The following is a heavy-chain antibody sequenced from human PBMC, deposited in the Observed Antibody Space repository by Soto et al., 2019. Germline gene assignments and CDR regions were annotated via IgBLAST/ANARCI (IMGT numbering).Heavy chain of an antibody. Sequence: EVQLVESGGGLVQPGRSLRLSCVVSGLTFDEHAMHWVRQGPGKGLEWVSGIFWSGGSVGYADSVKGRFTVSRDKAKNSLYLQMDSLGAEDTALYYCARDLTPGGADVWGQGTTVTVSS. CDR1: GLTFDEHA. CDR2: IFWSGGSV. CDR3: ARDLTPGGADV. D-gene: IGHD4-17*01. V-gene: IGHV3-9*01. J-gene: IGHJ6*02.